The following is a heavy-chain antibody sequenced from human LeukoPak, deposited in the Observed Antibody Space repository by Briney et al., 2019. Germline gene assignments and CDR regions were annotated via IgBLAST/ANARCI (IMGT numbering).Heavy chain of an antibody. CDR2: IYSGGST. D-gene: IGHD4/OR15-4a*01. Sequence: GGSLRLSCAASGFTVSSNYMSWVRQAPGKGLEWVSVIYSGGSTYYADSVKGRFTTSRDNSKNTLYLQMNSLRAEDTAVYYCARATRMVPYDYWGQGTLVTVSS. V-gene: IGHV3-53*01. J-gene: IGHJ4*02. CDR1: GFTVSSNY. CDR3: ARATRMVPYDY.